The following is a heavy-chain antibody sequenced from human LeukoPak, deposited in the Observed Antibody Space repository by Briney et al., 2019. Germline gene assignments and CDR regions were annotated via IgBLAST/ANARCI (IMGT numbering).Heavy chain of an antibody. J-gene: IGHJ4*02. V-gene: IGHV3-15*01. Sequence: GGSLRLSCAASGFTFNYAWMSWVRQAPGKGLEWVGRIKSKTDGETTDYAAPVKGRFTISRDDSKNTLYLQMNSLKTEDTALYYCTTAPSGYAYMNGWHLDYWGQGALVTVSA. CDR3: TTAPSGYAYMNGWHLDY. CDR2: IKSKTDGETT. D-gene: IGHD5-18*01. CDR1: GFTFNYAW.